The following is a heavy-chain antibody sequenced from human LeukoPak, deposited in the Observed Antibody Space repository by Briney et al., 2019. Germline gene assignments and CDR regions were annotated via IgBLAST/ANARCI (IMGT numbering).Heavy chain of an antibody. J-gene: IGHJ4*02. CDR1: GYSFTSYW. V-gene: IGHV5-51*01. CDR3: ARREGGYYDTSGYYRY. D-gene: IGHD3-22*01. CDR2: IYPGDSDS. Sequence: GESLKISCKGSGYSFTSYWIGWVRQMPGKGLEWMGIIYPGDSDSRYSPSFQGQVTISADKSISTAYLQWSSLKASDTATYYCARREGGYYDTSGYYRYWGQGTLVTVSS.